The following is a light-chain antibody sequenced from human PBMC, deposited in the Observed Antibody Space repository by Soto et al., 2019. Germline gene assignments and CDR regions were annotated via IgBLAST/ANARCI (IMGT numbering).Light chain of an antibody. Sequence: QSALTQPRSLSGSPGQSVTISFTGTSSDVGGYNYVSWYQQHPGKDPKLMIYDVSKRPSGVPDRFSGSKSGNTASLTIYGLQAEDEADYYCCSYAGSYRDVFGTGTKVTVL. CDR1: SSDVGGYNY. CDR2: DVS. V-gene: IGLV2-11*01. CDR3: CSYAGSYRDV. J-gene: IGLJ1*01.